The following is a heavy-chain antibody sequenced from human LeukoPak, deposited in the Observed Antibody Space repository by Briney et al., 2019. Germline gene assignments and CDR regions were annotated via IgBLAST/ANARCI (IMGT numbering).Heavy chain of an antibody. J-gene: IGHJ4*02. D-gene: IGHD3-22*01. Sequence: GGSLRLSCAASGFTFSSYEMNWVRQAPGTGLELVSVIKWDGGRTGYEDTVKGRFTISRDNAKNSLYLQMNSLRAEDTALYYCARNVGSGYYYYFDYWGQGTLVTVSS. V-gene: IGHV3-20*04. CDR2: IKWDGGRT. CDR3: ARNVGSGYYYYFDY. CDR1: GFTFSSYE.